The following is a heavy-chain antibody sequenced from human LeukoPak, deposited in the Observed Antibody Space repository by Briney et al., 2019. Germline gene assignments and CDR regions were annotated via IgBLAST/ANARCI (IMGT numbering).Heavy chain of an antibody. CDR1: GFTFDDYA. CDR2: ISWNSGSI. Sequence: PGRSLRLSCAASGFTFDDYAMHWVRQAPGKGLEWASGISWNSGSIGYADPVKGRFTISRDNAKNSLYLQMNSLRAEDTALYYCAKDRGYSDYYGMDVWGQGTTVTVSS. V-gene: IGHV3-9*01. D-gene: IGHD2-21*01. J-gene: IGHJ6*02. CDR3: AKDRGYSDYYGMDV.